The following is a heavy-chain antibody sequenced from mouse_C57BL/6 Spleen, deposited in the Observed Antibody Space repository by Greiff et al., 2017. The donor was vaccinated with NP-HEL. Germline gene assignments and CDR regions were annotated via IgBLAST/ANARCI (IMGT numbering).Heavy chain of an antibody. J-gene: IGHJ4*01. CDR1: GFNIKDDY. CDR2: IDPENGDT. Sequence: VQLKESGAELVRPGASVKLSCTASGFNIKDDYMHWVKQRPEQGLEWIGWIDPENGDTEYASKFQGKATITADTSSNTAYLQLSSLTSEDTAVYYCTPSSAMDYWGQGTSVTVSS. CDR3: TPSSAMDY. V-gene: IGHV14-4*01.